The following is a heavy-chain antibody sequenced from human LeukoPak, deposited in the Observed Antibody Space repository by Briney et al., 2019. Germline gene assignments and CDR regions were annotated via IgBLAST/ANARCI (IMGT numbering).Heavy chain of an antibody. CDR3: ARGPTYQPIDY. CDR2: INHSGST. Sequence: SETLSLTCAVYGGSFSGYYWSWIRQPPGKGLEWIGEINHSGSTNYNPSLKSRVTISVDTSKNQFSLKLSSVTAADTAVYYCARGPTYQPIDYWGQGTLVTVSS. D-gene: IGHD2-2*01. V-gene: IGHV4-34*01. J-gene: IGHJ4*02. CDR1: GGSFSGYY.